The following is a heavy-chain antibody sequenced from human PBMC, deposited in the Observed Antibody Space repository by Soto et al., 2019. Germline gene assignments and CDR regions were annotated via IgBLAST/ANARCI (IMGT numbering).Heavy chain of an antibody. V-gene: IGHV3-33*01. CDR3: ARDRGDYDSSGYFSAGLDV. CDR1: GFTFSSYG. J-gene: IGHJ6*02. Sequence: GGSLRLSCSASGFTFSSYGMHWVRQAPGKGLEWVAVIWYDGSNKYYADSVKGRFTISRDNSKNTLYLQMNSLRAEDTAAYYFARDRGDYDSSGYFSAGLDVWGQGTTVTISS. CDR2: IWYDGSNK. D-gene: IGHD3-22*01.